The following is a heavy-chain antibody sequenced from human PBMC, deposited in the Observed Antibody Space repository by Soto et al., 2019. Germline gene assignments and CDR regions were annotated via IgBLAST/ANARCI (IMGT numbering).Heavy chain of an antibody. CDR1: DGSISGHY. V-gene: IGHV4-59*11. Sequence: SETLSLTCTVPDGSISGHYWGWLRQPPGKGLEWIGYIYSSGSTNYNPSLKSRVTISVDTSRQQFSLKLSSVTAADTAVYYCARERAVAGNDYFDYWGQGTLVTVSS. D-gene: IGHD6-19*01. J-gene: IGHJ4*02. CDR2: IYSSGST. CDR3: ARERAVAGNDYFDY.